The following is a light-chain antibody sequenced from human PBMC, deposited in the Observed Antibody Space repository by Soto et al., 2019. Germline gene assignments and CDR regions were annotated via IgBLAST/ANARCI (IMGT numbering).Light chain of an antibody. CDR2: DTS. CDR3: HQRQSWPRT. Sequence: ELVMTQSPATLSESPGERATLSCRASQSVSSNLAWYQQKPGQAPRLLIYDTSNRAAGIPARFSASGSGTDFTLTISDVQPEDFALYYCHQRQSWPRTFGQGAKVDIK. J-gene: IGKJ1*01. V-gene: IGKV3D-15*01. CDR1: QSVSSN.